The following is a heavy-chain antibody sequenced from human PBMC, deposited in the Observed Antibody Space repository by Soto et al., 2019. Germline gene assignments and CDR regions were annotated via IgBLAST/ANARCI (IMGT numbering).Heavy chain of an antibody. V-gene: IGHV4-30-4*01. CDR3: AREGYFDPYNWFDP. D-gene: IGHD3-9*01. CDR2: IYYSGST. CDR1: GGSISSGDYY. J-gene: IGHJ5*02. Sequence: LSLTCTVSGGSISSGDYYWSWIRQPPGKGLEWIGYIYYSGSTYYNPSLKSRVTISVDTSKNQFSLKLSSVTAADTAVYYCAREGYFDPYNWFDPWGQGTLVTVSS.